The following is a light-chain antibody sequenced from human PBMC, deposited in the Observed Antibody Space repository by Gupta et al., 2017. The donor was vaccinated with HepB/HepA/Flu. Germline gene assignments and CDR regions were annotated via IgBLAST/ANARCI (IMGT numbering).Light chain of an antibody. Sequence: DIEMTQSPSTLSASVGDRVTITCRSSQDIGTDLNWYQQTPGEAPKRLIDAASSLQRGVPSRFSGSGSGTDFTLTITSLQPEDFATYYCLQHNSYPRTFGHGTKIDI. CDR3: LQHNSYPRT. CDR2: AAS. J-gene: IGKJ1*01. CDR1: QDIGTD. V-gene: IGKV1-17*01.